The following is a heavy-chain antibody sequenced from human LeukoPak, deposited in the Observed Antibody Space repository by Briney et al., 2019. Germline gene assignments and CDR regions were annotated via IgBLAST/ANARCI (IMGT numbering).Heavy chain of an antibody. D-gene: IGHD3-22*01. CDR3: ARSPINYYDSSGNFDY. CDR1: GGTFSSYA. CDR2: IIPILGIA. J-gene: IGHJ4*02. Sequence: SVKVSCKASGGTFSSYAISWVRQAPGRGLEWMGRIIPILGIANYAQKFQGRVTITADKSTSTAYMELSSLRSEDTAVYYCARSPINYYDSSGNFDYWGQGTLVTVSS. V-gene: IGHV1-69*04.